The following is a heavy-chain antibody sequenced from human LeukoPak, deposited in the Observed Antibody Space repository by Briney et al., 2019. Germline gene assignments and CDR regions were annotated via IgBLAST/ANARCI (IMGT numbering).Heavy chain of an antibody. V-gene: IGHV3-74*01. J-gene: IGHJ4*02. CDR3: ARPDYGDSGDY. CDR2: INSDGSTT. CDR1: GFTFSSYW. D-gene: IGHD4-17*01. Sequence: GGSLRLSCAASGFTFSSYWMHWVRQAPGKGLVWVSRINSDGSTTNYADSVKGRFTISRDNSKNTLYLQMNSLRTEDTAVYYCARPDYGDSGDYWGQGTLVTVSS.